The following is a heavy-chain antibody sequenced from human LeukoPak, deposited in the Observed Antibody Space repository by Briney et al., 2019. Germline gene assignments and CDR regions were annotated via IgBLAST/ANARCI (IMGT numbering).Heavy chain of an antibody. CDR1: GYSNSSGYY. V-gene: IGHV4-38-2*02. CDR2: IYHSGST. Sequence: PSETLSLTCTVSGYSNSSGYYWGWIRQPPGKGLEWIGSIYHSGSTYYNPSLKSRVTISVDTSKNQFSLKLSSVTAADTAVYYCARANPKGYCSSTSCYAHWFDPWGQGTLVTVSS. CDR3: ARANPKGYCSSTSCYAHWFDP. J-gene: IGHJ5*02. D-gene: IGHD2-2*01.